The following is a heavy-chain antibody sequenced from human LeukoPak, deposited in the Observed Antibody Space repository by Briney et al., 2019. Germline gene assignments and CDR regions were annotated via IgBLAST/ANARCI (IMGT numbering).Heavy chain of an antibody. CDR3: ARAGYCSGAACYAEGIDY. V-gene: IGHV1-18*01. Sequence: ASVKVSCKSSGYTFTRNGIICVRHAPRQRLEWMGWINAYNDNTVYAKMFEGRVTLITDTSTTTAYMELTNLRSDDTAIYYCARAGYCSGAACYAEGIDYWGQGTLVTVSS. D-gene: IGHD2-2*01. CDR1: GYTFTRNG. J-gene: IGHJ4*02. CDR2: INAYNDNT.